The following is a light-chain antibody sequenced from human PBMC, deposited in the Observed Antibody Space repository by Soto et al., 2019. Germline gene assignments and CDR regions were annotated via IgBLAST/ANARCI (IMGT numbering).Light chain of an antibody. CDR2: GDS. V-gene: IGLV1-40*01. J-gene: IGLJ1*01. CDR3: QSSDSRLSGSDV. Sequence: QSVLTQPPSVSGAPGQRVTISCTGSSSNIGAGYHVHWYQQLPGAAPKLLIFGDSNRPSGVPDRFSGSKSGTSASLAITGLQADDEADYYWQSSDSRLSGSDVFGTGTKVTVL. CDR1: SSNIGAGYH.